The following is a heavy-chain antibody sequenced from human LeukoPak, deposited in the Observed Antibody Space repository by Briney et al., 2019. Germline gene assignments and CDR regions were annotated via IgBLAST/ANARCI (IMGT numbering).Heavy chain of an antibody. Sequence: GGPLRLSCAASGFTFSNYAMSWVRQAPGKGLEWVSGISGSGGSTYYADSVKGRFTISRDNSKSTLYLQMNSLRAEDTAIYYCAKLPVSYSSGWSNFDYWGQGTLVTVSS. V-gene: IGHV3-23*01. CDR1: GFTFSNYA. D-gene: IGHD6-19*01. J-gene: IGHJ4*02. CDR3: AKLPVSYSSGWSNFDY. CDR2: ISGSGGST.